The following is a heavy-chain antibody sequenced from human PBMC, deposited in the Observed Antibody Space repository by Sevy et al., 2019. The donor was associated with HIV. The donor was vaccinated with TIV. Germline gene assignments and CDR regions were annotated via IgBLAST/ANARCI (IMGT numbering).Heavy chain of an antibody. D-gene: IGHD6-6*01. Sequence: SETLSLTCTVSGGSISSYYWSWIRQPPGKGLEWIGYIYYSGSTNYNPSLKSRVTISVDTSKNQFSLKLGSVTAADTAVYYCARDPYSSSFFHFFDYWGQGTLVTVSS. CDR1: GGSISSYY. CDR2: IYYSGST. CDR3: ARDPYSSSFFHFFDY. J-gene: IGHJ4*02. V-gene: IGHV4-59*01.